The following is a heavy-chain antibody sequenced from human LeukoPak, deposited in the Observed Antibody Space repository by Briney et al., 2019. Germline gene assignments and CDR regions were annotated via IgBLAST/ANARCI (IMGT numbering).Heavy chain of an antibody. CDR2: IIPIFGTA. D-gene: IGHD5-24*01. CDR3: ARGGPEMATIWVRYYYGMDV. Sequence: SVKVSCKASGGTFSSYAISWVRQAPGQGLEWMGGIIPIFGTANYAQKFQGRVTITADESTSTAYMELSSLRSEDTAVYYCARGGPEMATIWVRYYYGMDVWGQGTTVTVSS. CDR1: GGTFSSYA. V-gene: IGHV1-69*01. J-gene: IGHJ6*02.